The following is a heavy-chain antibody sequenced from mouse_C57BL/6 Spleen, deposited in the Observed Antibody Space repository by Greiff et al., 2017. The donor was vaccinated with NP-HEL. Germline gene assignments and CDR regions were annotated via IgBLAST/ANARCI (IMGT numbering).Heavy chain of an antibody. D-gene: IGHD1-1*01. J-gene: IGHJ4*01. CDR2: IDPSDSYT. CDR1: GYTFTSYW. Sequence: QVQLKQPGAELVMPGASVKLSCKASGYTFTSYWMHWVKQRPGQGLEWIGEIDPSDSYTNYNQKFKGKSTLTVDKSSSTAYMQLSSLTSEDSAVYYCARLRGYGSSHYAMDYWGQGTSVTVSS. CDR3: ARLRGYGSSHYAMDY. V-gene: IGHV1-69*01.